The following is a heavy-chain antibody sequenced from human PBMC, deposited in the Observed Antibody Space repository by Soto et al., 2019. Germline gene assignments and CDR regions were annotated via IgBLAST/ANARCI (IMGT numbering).Heavy chain of an antibody. V-gene: IGHV1-18*01. J-gene: IGHJ4*02. Sequence: QVQLVQSGAEVKKPGASVKVSCKASGYTFTSYGISWVRQAPGQGLEWMGWISAYNGNTNYAQKLQGRVTMTTDTSTSTAHMDLRSLRSDDTAVYDCARDRGSYALDYWGQGTLVTVSS. D-gene: IGHD1-26*01. CDR2: ISAYNGNT. CDR3: ARDRGSYALDY. CDR1: GYTFTSYG.